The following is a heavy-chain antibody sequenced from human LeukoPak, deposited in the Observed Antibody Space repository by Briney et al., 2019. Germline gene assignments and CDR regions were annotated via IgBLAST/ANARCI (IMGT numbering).Heavy chain of an antibody. CDR1: GGSISSGGYS. CDR3: ARMGMGRDYYYYYGMDV. D-gene: IGHD3-10*01. J-gene: IGHJ6*02. CDR2: IYHSGST. Sequence: SETLSLTCAVSGGSISSGGYSWSWIRQPPGKGLEWIGYIYHSGSTYYNPSLKSRVTISVDRSKNQFSLKLSSVTAADTAVYYCARMGMGRDYYYYYGMDVWGQGTTVTVSS. V-gene: IGHV4-30-2*01.